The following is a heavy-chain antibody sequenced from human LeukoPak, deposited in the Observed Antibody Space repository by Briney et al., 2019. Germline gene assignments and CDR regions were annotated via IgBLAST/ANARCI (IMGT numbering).Heavy chain of an antibody. CDR3: ARDLAAWDV. CDR1: GFTFSNYW. V-gene: IGHV3-7*01. CDR2: INPDGSEK. Sequence: GSLRLSCAASGFTFSNYWMSWVRQAPGKGLEWVANINPDGSEKYSVDSVTGRFTISRDNAENTMFLQMNSLRAEDSAIYYCARDLAAWDVWGKGTTVTVSS. J-gene: IGHJ6*04.